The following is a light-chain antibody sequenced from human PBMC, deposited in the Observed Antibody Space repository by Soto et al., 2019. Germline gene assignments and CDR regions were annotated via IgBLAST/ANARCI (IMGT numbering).Light chain of an antibody. Sequence: EIVMTQSPATLSVSPGEKATLSCRASQSISSNVAWYQQKPGQAPRLFIYDASFRATGIPARFSGSGSGTEFTLTISSLQSEDFAVYFCQQYNDWLALTFGGGTKVEIK. V-gene: IGKV3-15*01. CDR2: DAS. CDR1: QSISSN. CDR3: QQYNDWLALT. J-gene: IGKJ4*01.